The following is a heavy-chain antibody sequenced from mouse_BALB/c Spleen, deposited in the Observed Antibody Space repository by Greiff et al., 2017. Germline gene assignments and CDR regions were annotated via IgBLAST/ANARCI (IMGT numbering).Heavy chain of an antibody. V-gene: IGHV5-9-3*01. CDR2: ISSGGSYT. J-gene: IGHJ3*01. CDR1: GFTFSSYA. CDR3: ARHDGSGWFAY. D-gene: IGHD2-3*01. Sequence: EVKLVESGGGLVKPGGSLKLSCAASGFTFSSYAMSWVRQTPEKRLEWVATISSGGSYTYYPDSVKGRFTISRDNAKNTLYLQMSSLRSEDTAMYYCARHDGSGWFAYWGQGTLVTVSA.